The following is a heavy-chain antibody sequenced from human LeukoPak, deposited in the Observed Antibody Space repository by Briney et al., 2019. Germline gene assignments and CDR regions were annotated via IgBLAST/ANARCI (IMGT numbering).Heavy chain of an antibody. J-gene: IGHJ5*02. Sequence: GGSLRLSCAASGFIFSSYWMHWVRQLPGKGLVSVSRINLDGSSTTYADSVRGRFTVSRDNAKNTLYLQMNSLRAEDTAVYYCARGGGGSIDFNWFDPWGQGTLVTVSS. D-gene: IGHD2-15*01. CDR2: INLDGSST. CDR3: ARGGGGSIDFNWFDP. V-gene: IGHV3-74*01. CDR1: GFIFSSYW.